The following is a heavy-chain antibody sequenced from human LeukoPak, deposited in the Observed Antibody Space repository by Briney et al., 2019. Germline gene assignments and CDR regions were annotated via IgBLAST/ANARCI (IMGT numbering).Heavy chain of an antibody. Sequence: ASVKVSCKASGYTFTSYYMHWVRQAPGQGLEWMGIINPSGGSTSYAQKFQGRVTMTRDTSTSTVYMELSSLRSEDTAVYYCARGRSTKQQLVRGSILEFDYWGQGTLVTVSS. CDR2: INPSGGST. D-gene: IGHD6-13*01. J-gene: IGHJ4*02. CDR3: ARGRSTKQQLVRGSILEFDY. CDR1: GYTFTSYY. V-gene: IGHV1-46*01.